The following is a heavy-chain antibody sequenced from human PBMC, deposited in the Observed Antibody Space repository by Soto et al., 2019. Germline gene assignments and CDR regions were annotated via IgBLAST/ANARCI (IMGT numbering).Heavy chain of an antibody. V-gene: IGHV4-31*03. J-gene: IGHJ4*01. CDR2: IYYSGNT. D-gene: IGHD6-19*01. Sequence: PSETLSLTCTVSGGSINNAGYYWTWIRQHPRKGLEWIGYIYYSGNTFYNPSLKSRVSISVDTSKNQFSLNLTSVTAADTAVFYCARADWSGWIDCWGHGTLVTVSS. CDR3: ARADWSGWIDC. CDR1: GGSINNAGYY.